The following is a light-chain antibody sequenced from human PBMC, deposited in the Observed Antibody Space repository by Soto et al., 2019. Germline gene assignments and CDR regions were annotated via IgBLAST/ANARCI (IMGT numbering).Light chain of an antibody. V-gene: IGKV3D-15*01. Sequence: EIVMTQSPATLSVSPGGRATLSCRASQSISDTLAWYQQKPGLAPRLLIYGASRRATGIPDRFSGSGSGTEFTLTISSLQSEDFAVYYCQQYNNWPPWTFGQGTKVDIK. CDR2: GAS. CDR3: QQYNNWPPWT. CDR1: QSISDT. J-gene: IGKJ1*01.